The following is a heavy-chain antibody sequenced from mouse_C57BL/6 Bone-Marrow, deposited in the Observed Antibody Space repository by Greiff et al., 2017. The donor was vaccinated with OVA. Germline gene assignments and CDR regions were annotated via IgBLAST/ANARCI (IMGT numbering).Heavy chain of an antibody. V-gene: IGHV14-4*01. CDR3: EGGVFAY. CDR2: IDPDNGDT. Sequence: VHVKQSGAELVRPGASVKLSCTASGFNIKDDYMHWVKQRPEQGLEWIGWIDPDNGDTEYASKFQGKATITADTSSNTAYLQLSSLTSEDTAVYYCEGGVFAYWGQGTLVTVSA. CDR1: GFNIKDDY. J-gene: IGHJ3*01.